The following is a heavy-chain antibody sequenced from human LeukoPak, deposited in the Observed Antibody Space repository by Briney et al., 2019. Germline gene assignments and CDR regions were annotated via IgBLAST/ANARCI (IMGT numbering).Heavy chain of an antibody. J-gene: IGHJ4*02. CDR1: GFIFSNYG. CDR3: AKGDSN. Sequence: PGESLRLSCTTSGFIFSNYGFHWVRQAPGKGLEWVALIRNDIPKDGINKYYADSIRGRFTISRDNSKNTVYLQMNSLGVADTAMCYCAKGDSNWGQGTLVTVSS. CDR2: IPKDGINK. D-gene: IGHD6-13*01. V-gene: IGHV3-30*02.